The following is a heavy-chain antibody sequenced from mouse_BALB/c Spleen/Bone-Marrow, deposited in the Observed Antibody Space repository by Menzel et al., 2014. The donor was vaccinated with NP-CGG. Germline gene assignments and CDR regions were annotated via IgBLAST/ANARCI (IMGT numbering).Heavy chain of an antibody. Sequence: VQRVESGPGLVAPSQSLSITCTVSGFSLTSYGVHWVRQPPGKGLEWLGVIWAGGSTNYNSALMSRLSISKDNSKSQVLLKMNSLQTDDTAMYYCAREIYYGNYAWFAYWGQGTLVTVSA. D-gene: IGHD2-1*01. CDR2: IWAGGST. CDR3: AREIYYGNYAWFAY. V-gene: IGHV2-9*02. CDR1: GFSLTSYG. J-gene: IGHJ3*01.